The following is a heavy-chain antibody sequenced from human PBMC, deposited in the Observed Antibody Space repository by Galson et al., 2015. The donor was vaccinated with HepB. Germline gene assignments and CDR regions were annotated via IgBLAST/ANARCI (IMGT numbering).Heavy chain of an antibody. CDR1: GGSTSSSSYY. D-gene: IGHD3-16*02. CDR3: ARALGGSYFYGMDV. J-gene: IGHJ6*02. CDR2: VYYSGVT. Sequence: SETLSLTCTASGGSTSSSSYYWNWIRQSPGKGLEWIGSVYYSGVTYYNPSLKSRVTISVDTSKNQFSLRVSSVTAADTAMYYCARALGGSYFYGMDVWGQGTTVAVSS. V-gene: IGHV4-39*01.